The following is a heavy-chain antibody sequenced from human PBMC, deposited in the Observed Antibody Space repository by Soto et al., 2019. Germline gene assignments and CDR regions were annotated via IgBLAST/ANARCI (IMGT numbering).Heavy chain of an antibody. CDR3: ARPRSSSRKGAVDV. J-gene: IGHJ3*01. CDR1: GGSISSYF. Sequence: SETLSLTCTVSGGSISSYFWSWIRQPPGKGLEWIGYIYYSGSTDYNPSLKRRVTISVDTSKNQFSLKLSSVTAADTAMYYCARPRSSSRKGAVDVWGEGTMVT. V-gene: IGHV4-59*08. D-gene: IGHD2-2*01. CDR2: IYYSGST.